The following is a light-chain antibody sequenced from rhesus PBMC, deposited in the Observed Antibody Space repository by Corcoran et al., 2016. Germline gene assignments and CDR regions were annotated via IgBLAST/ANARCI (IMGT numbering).Light chain of an antibody. Sequence: DIQMTQSPSSLSASVGDRVTITCRASENVNNYLNWSQQKPGKAPKLLVYKASTLQSGVPSRFSGSGCGTDYTFTISSLQPEDVATYYCQHGYGTPYSFGPGTKVEIK. CDR2: KAS. CDR3: QHGYGTPYS. V-gene: IGKV1-74*01. J-gene: IGKJ2*01. CDR1: ENVNNY.